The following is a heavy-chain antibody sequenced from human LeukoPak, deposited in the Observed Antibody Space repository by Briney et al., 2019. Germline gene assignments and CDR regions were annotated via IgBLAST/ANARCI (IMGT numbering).Heavy chain of an antibody. D-gene: IGHD5-12*01. CDR1: GYSISSGYY. Sequence: SETLSLTCTVSGYSISSGYYWGWIRQPPGKGLEWIGSIYHSGSTYYNPSLKSRVTISVDTSKNQFSLKLSSVTAADTAVYYCARGYIVATIGWFDPWGQGTLVTVSS. V-gene: IGHV4-38-2*02. CDR3: ARGYIVATIGWFDP. CDR2: IYHSGST. J-gene: IGHJ5*02.